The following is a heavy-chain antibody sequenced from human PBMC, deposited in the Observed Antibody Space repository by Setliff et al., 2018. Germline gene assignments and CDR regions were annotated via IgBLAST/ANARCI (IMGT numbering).Heavy chain of an antibody. CDR1: GDSMSGAS. CDR3: AKVGTYRYFDY. V-gene: IGHV4-59*01. J-gene: IGHJ4*02. CDR2: VFPSGVT. D-gene: IGHD2-15*01. Sequence: PSETLSLPCTVSGDSMSGASIWTWIRQPPGRGLEFMGYVFPSGVTKYDPSLKSRLTISVDTSKNQFSLKLTSVTAADTAVYYCAKVGTYRYFDYWGQGTPVTVSS.